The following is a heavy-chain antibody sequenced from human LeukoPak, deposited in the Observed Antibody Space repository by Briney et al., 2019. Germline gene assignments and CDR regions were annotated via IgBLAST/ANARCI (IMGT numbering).Heavy chain of an antibody. D-gene: IGHD2-2*02. CDR3: ARDPVSYCSSTSCYTGRRGFDP. CDR1: GFTFSSYW. J-gene: IGHJ5*02. V-gene: IGHV3-7*01. Sequence: GGSLRLSCAASGFTFSSYWMSWVRQAPGKGLEWVANIKQDGSEKYYVDSVKGRFTISRDNAKNSLYLQMNSLRAEDTAVYYCARDPVSYCSSTSCYTGRRGFDPWGQGTLVTVSS. CDR2: IKQDGSEK.